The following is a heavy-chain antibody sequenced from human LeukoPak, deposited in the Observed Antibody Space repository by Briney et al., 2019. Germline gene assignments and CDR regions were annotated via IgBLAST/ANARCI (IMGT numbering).Heavy chain of an antibody. CDR1: GGTFSSYA. J-gene: IGHJ6*03. Sequence: GASVKVSCMASGGTFSSYAISWVRQSPGQGLEWMGRIIPIFGTANYAQKFQGRVTITADKSTSTAYMELSSLRSEDTAVYYCARDNRDPTKARFLEWLGVSYYLDVCGKWTTVTVSS. CDR3: ARDNRDPTKARFLEWLGVSYYLDV. V-gene: IGHV1-69*06. D-gene: IGHD3-3*01. CDR2: IIPIFGTA.